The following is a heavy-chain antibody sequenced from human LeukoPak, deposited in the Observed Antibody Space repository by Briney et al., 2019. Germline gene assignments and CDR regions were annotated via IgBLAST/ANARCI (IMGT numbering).Heavy chain of an antibody. CDR3: ARGDIVQVAPSEGAFDL. CDR2: INPDHGGT. J-gene: IGHJ3*01. D-gene: IGHD2-8*02. CDR1: GYSLNNYY. V-gene: IGHV1-2*02. Sequence: ASVKVSCRASGYSLNNYYIHWVRQVPGQGLEWMGWINPDHGGTNYAQRFQGRVTMTRDTSIGTVYIELRGLRSDDTAVYYCARGDIVQVAPSEGAFDLWGQGTMVTVSS.